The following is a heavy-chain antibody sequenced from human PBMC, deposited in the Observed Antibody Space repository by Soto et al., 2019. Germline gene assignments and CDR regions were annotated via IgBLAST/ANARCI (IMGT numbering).Heavy chain of an antibody. V-gene: IGHV4-59*01. CDR3: ARGGRSAYYYYMGV. J-gene: IGHJ6*03. CDR1: GGSISTYY. Sequence: QVQLQESGPGLVKPSETLSLTCTVSGGSISTYYWSWVRQPPGKGLEWIGYVYYSGSTNYNPSLKRRVTLAVDTSKDQFSLKLTSVTAADTAMYYCARGGRSAYYYYMGVWGKGTTVTVSS. CDR2: VYYSGST.